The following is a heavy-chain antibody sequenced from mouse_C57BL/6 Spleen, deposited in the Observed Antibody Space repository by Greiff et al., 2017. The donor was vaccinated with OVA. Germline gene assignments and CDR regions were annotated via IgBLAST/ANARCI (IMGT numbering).Heavy chain of an antibody. CDR3: TRGSNWDNYSIDY. Sequence: EVQLVESGEGLVKPGGSLKLSCAASGFTFSSYAMSWVRQTPEKRLEWVAYISSGGDYIYYADTVKGRFTISGDNARNTLYQQMSSLKSEDTAMYYCTRGSNWDNYSIDYWGQGTSVTVSS. D-gene: IGHD4-1*01. J-gene: IGHJ4*01. V-gene: IGHV5-9-1*02. CDR1: GFTFSSYA. CDR2: ISSGGDYI.